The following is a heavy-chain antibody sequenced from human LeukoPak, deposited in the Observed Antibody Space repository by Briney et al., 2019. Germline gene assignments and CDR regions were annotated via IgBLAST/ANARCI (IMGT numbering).Heavy chain of an antibody. CDR1: GYTFTGYY. J-gene: IGHJ4*02. Sequence: ASVKVSCKASGYTFTGYYMHWVRQAPGQGLEWMGWINPNSGGTNYAQKFQGRVTMTRDTSISTAYMELSSLRSEDTAVYYCAGGGIVVVPAAMRGSSSWEPFDYWGQGTLVTVSS. CDR3: AGGGIVVVPAAMRGSSSWEPFDY. CDR2: INPNSGGT. D-gene: IGHD2-2*01. V-gene: IGHV1-2*02.